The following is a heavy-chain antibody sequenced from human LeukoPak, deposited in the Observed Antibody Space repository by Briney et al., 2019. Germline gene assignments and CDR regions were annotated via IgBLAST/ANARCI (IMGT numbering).Heavy chain of an antibody. D-gene: IGHD2-21*01. J-gene: IGHJ5*02. CDR3: ARDSVVGDNLNWFDP. V-gene: IGHV3-21*06. Sequence: GGSLRLSCVASGFTFSAHSMNWVRQAPGKGLEWVSLISGSSDYIKYADSVKGRFTISRDNAKNSLYLQMNNLRVEDTAVYYCARDSVVGDNLNWFDPWGQGTLVTVSS. CDR2: ISGSSDYI. CDR1: GFTFSAHS.